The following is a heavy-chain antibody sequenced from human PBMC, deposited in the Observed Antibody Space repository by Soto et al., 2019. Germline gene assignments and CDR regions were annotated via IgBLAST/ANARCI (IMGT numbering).Heavy chain of an antibody. CDR3: ARGSSSSDYYYGMDV. CDR1: GYTFTSYG. V-gene: IGHV1-69*13. D-gene: IGHD6-6*01. J-gene: IGHJ6*02. Sequence: EASVKVSCKASGYTFTSYGISWVRQAPGQGLEWMGGIIPIFGTANYAQKFQGRVTITADESTSTAYMELSSLRSEDTAVYYCARGSSSSDYYYGMDVWGQGTTVTVSS. CDR2: IIPIFGTA.